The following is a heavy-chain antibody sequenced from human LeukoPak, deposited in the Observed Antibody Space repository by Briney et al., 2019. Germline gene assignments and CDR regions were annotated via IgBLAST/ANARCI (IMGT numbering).Heavy chain of an antibody. D-gene: IGHD3-10*01. V-gene: IGHV4-4*07. Sequence: ETLSLTCTVSGGSISSYYWSWIRQPAGKGLEWIGRIYTSGSTNYNPSLKSRVTMSVDTSKNQFSLKLSSVTAADTAVYYCARIYYYGSGGGEYYFDYWGQGTLVTVSS. CDR1: GGSISSYY. CDR2: IYTSGST. CDR3: ARIYYYGSGGGEYYFDY. J-gene: IGHJ4*02.